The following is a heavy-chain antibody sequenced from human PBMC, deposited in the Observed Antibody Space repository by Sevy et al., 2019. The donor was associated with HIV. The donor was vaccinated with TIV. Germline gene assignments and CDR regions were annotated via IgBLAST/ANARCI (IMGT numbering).Heavy chain of an antibody. D-gene: IGHD2-8*01. V-gene: IGHV3-23*01. Sequence: GGSLRLSCAASAFTFSKYSMSWVRQPPGKGLEWVSTLSFGCGEINYADYVKGRFTISRDNSKSSVYLQMNNLGPDETAVYYCAREGCTKPHDYWGQGTLVTVSS. CDR1: AFTFSKYS. CDR2: LSFGCGEI. J-gene: IGHJ4*02. CDR3: AREGCTKPHDY.